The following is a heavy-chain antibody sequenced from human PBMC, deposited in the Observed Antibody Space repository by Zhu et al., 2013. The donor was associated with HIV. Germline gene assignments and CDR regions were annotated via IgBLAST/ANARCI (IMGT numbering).Heavy chain of an antibody. Sequence: QVQLVQSGAEVKRPGASVKVSCKASGYTFSSYGLSWVRQAPGQGLEWMGWISTYNGDTNYAHKVQGRVSMTTDPSTYTAYMELRSLTSDDTAVYFCARFFDTSEPWFDPWGQGTLVTVSS. J-gene: IGHJ5*02. D-gene: IGHD5-18*01. CDR2: ISTYNGDT. CDR3: ARFFDTSEPWFDP. CDR1: GYTFSSYG. V-gene: IGHV1-18*01.